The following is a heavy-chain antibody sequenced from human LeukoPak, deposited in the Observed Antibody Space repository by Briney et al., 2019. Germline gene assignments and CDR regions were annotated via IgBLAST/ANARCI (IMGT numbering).Heavy chain of an antibody. D-gene: IGHD3-16*02. V-gene: IGHV3-23*01. Sequence: PGGSPRLSCAASGFTFSSYAMSWVRQAPGKGLEWVSAISGSGGSTYYADSVKGRFTISRDNSKNTLYLQMNSLRAEDTAVYYCAKDLTITFGGVIVRPPDAFDIWGQGTMVTVSS. CDR1: GFTFSSYA. J-gene: IGHJ3*02. CDR3: AKDLTITFGGVIVRPPDAFDI. CDR2: ISGSGGST.